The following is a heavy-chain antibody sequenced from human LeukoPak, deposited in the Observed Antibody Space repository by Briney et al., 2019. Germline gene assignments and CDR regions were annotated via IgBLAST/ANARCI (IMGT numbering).Heavy chain of an antibody. V-gene: IGHV3-48*03. CDR2: IASSDRTR. Sequence: GGSLRLSCAASGFTFSTYEMNWVRQAPGKGLEWVSYIASSDRTRTYADSVKGRFTISRDNAENSLYLEMNSLRAEDTALYYWAREIVSAVAGNFDYWGQGTLVTVSS. J-gene: IGHJ4*02. CDR3: AREIVSAVAGNFDY. CDR1: GFTFSTYE. D-gene: IGHD6-19*01.